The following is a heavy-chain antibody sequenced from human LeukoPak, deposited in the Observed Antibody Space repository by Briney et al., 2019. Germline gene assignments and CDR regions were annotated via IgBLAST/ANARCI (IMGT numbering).Heavy chain of an antibody. V-gene: IGHV3-30-3*01. J-gene: IGHJ4*02. Sequence: GRSLRLSCAASGFTFSSYAMHWVRQAPGKGLEWVAVTSYDGSNKYYADSVKGRFTISRDNSKNTLYLQMNSLRAEDTAVYYCAGGRLSGSYYFDYWGQGTLVTVSS. CDR1: GFTFSSYA. CDR3: AGGRLSGSYYFDY. CDR2: TSYDGSNK. D-gene: IGHD3-10*01.